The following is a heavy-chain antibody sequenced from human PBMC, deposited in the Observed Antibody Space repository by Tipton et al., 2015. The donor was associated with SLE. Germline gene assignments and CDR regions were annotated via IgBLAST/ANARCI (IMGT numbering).Heavy chain of an antibody. V-gene: IGHV4-39*07. CDR3: AREGGSYTAFDY. D-gene: IGHD1-26*01. Sequence: TLSLTCTVSGDPITGSPYFWGWIRQPPGKGPEWIGNVFHSGNTYYNPSLKSRVTMSVDTSKSQFSLKLSSVTAADTAVYYCAREGGSYTAFDYWGQGTLVTVSP. J-gene: IGHJ4*02. CDR1: GDPITGSPYF. CDR2: VFHSGNT.